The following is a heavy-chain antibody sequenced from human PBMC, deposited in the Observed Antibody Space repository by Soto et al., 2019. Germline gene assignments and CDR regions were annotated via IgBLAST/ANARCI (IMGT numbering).Heavy chain of an antibody. Sequence: AGGSLRLSCAASGFTFSSYGMHWVRQAPGKGLEWVAVISYDGSNKYYGDSVKARFTISRDNSKNTMNLQMDSLRAEDTAVYYCTKSHSSGLTYHEFWGQGTLVTVSS. D-gene: IGHD5-18*01. CDR1: GFTFSSYG. J-gene: IGHJ4*02. V-gene: IGHV3-30*18. CDR3: TKSHSSGLTYHEF. CDR2: ISYDGSNK.